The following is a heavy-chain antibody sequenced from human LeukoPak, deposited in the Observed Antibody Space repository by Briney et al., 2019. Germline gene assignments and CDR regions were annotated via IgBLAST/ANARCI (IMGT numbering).Heavy chain of an antibody. CDR1: GFTFGDYA. CDR2: IRSKAYGGTT. V-gene: IGHV3-49*04. CDR3: TREGGGVPAAIQYYYYYGMDV. Sequence: GGSLRLSCTASGFTFGDYAMSWVRQAPGKGLEWVGFIRSKAYGGTTEYAASVKGRFTISRDDSKSIAYLQMNSLKTEDTAVYYCTREGGGVPAAIQYYYYYGMDVWGQGTTVTVSS. D-gene: IGHD2-2*01. J-gene: IGHJ6*02.